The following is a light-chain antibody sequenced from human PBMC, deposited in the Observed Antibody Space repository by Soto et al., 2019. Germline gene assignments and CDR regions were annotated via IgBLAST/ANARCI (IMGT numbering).Light chain of an antibody. CDR3: QQYSNWPQT. J-gene: IGKJ1*01. V-gene: IGKV3-15*01. CDR2: GAS. CDR1: QSVSSI. Sequence: EIVMTQSPATLSVSPGERATLSCRASQSVSSILAWYQQKPGQAPRLLIYGASTRAPGIPARFSGSGSGTECTLTISSLQSEDFAVYSCQQYSNWPQTFGQGTKVEIK.